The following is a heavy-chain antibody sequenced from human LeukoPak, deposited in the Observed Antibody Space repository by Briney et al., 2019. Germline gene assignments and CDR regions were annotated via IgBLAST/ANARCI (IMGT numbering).Heavy chain of an antibody. Sequence: VASVKVPCKTSGYTFTSYYMHWVRQAPGQGLEWMGWVNPTSGGTNYAQKFQGRVTMTRDTSISTAYMELSRLRSDDTAVYYCARVYYYYDSSGILTLYFDYCGQGTLVSVSS. D-gene: IGHD3-22*01. CDR2: VNPTSGGT. J-gene: IGHJ4*02. CDR1: GYTFTSYY. V-gene: IGHV1-2*02. CDR3: ARVYYYYDSSGILTLYFDY.